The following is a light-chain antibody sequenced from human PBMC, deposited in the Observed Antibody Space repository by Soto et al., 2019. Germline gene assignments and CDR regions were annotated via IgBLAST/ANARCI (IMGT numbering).Light chain of an antibody. CDR1: KNDIGVYGF. V-gene: IGLV2-14*01. J-gene: IGLJ1*01. Sequence: QSVLTLPPSASGSPGQSVTISCTGTKNDIGVYGFVSWYQHHPGKVPKLIIFEVTNRPSGVSNRFSGSKSGNTASLTISGLQAEDEADYYCSSYTTSSTRVFGTGTKVTGL. CDR3: SSYTTSSTRV. CDR2: EVT.